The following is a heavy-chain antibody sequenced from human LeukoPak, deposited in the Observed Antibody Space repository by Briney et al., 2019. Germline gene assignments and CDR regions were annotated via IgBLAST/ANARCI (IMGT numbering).Heavy chain of an antibody. CDR1: GGSISSYY. D-gene: IGHD3-22*01. CDR3: ARDSDDSSGYDWFDP. J-gene: IGHJ5*02. Sequence: SETLSLTCTVSGGSISSYYWSWIRQPPGKGLEWIGYIYYSGSTNYNPSLKSRVNISVDTSKNQFSLKLSSVTAADTAVYYCARDSDDSSGYDWFDPWGQGTLVTVSS. V-gene: IGHV4-59*01. CDR2: IYYSGST.